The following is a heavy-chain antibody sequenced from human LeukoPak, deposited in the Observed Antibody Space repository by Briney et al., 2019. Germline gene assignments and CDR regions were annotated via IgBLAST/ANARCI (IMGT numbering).Heavy chain of an antibody. Sequence: PGGSLRLSCAASGFTFSSYAMSWVRQAPGKGLEWVSAISGSGGSTYYADSVKGRFTISRDNSKNTLYLQMNSLRAEDTAVYYCAREYSSSWYEGDWFDPWGQGTLVTVSS. CDR2: ISGSGGST. CDR1: GFTFSSYA. V-gene: IGHV3-23*01. D-gene: IGHD6-13*01. J-gene: IGHJ5*02. CDR3: AREYSSSWYEGDWFDP.